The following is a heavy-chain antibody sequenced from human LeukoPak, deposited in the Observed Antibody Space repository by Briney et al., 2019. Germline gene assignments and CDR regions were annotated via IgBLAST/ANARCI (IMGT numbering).Heavy chain of an antibody. V-gene: IGHV1-8*01. CDR1: GYTFTSYD. CDR3: AARYFDWFGGDYYYGMDV. CDR2: MNPNSGNT. D-gene: IGHD3-9*01. Sequence: VASVKVSCKASGYTFTSYDINWVRQATGRGLEWMGWMNPNSGNTGYAQKFQGRVTMTRNTSISTAYMELSSLRAEDTAVYYCAARYFDWFGGDYYYGMDVWGQGTTVTVSS. J-gene: IGHJ6*02.